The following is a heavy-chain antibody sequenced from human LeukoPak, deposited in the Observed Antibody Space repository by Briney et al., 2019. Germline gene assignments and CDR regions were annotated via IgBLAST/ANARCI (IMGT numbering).Heavy chain of an antibody. CDR2: MYHSGST. CDR1: NYSISTDYY. D-gene: IGHD2-21*01. V-gene: IGHV4-38-2*02. Sequence: SETLSLTCTVSNYSISTDYYWGWIRQPPGKGLEWIGTMYHSGSTYYNPSLKSRVTISVDTSKNQFSLKLSSVTAADTAVYYCARDIPSSNWFDPWGQGTLVTVSS. CDR3: ARDIPSSNWFDP. J-gene: IGHJ5*02.